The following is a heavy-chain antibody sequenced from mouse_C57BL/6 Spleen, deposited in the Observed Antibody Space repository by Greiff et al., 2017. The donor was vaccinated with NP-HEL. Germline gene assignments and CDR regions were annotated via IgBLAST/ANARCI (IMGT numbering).Heavy chain of an antibody. V-gene: IGHV3-6*01. Sequence: EVKVEESGPGLVKPSQSLSLTCSVTGYSITSGYYWNWIRQFPGNKLEWMGYISYDGSNNYNPSLKNRISITRDTSKNQFFLKLNSVTTEDTATYYCAITTVGGYWGQGTSVTVSS. CDR1: GYSITSGYY. D-gene: IGHD1-1*01. J-gene: IGHJ4*01. CDR3: AITTVGGY. CDR2: ISYDGSN.